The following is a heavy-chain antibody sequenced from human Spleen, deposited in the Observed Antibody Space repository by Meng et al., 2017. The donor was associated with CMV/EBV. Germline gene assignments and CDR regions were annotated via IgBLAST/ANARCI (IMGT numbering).Heavy chain of an antibody. V-gene: IGHV3-21*06. CDR3: ARDLYGGNWFDP. J-gene: IGHJ5*02. D-gene: IGHD2/OR15-2a*01. CDR2: ITTSNDYT. Sequence: SFTASGFTFNSYSMTWVRQAPGKGLEWVSSITTSNDYTKYAASVKGRFTISRDNAKNSLYLQMNSLRAEDTAVYYCARDLYGGNWFDPWGQGTLVTVSS. CDR1: GFTFNSYS.